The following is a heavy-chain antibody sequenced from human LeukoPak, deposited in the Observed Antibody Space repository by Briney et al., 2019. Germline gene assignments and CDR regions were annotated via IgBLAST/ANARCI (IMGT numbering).Heavy chain of an antibody. V-gene: IGHV4-39*07. Sequence: PSETLSLTCTVSGGSISSSSYYWGWIRQPPGKGLEWIGSIYYSGSTYYNPSLKSRVTISVDTSKNQFSLKLSSVTAADTAVYYCARAWGYDYVWGSYRFNWFDPWGQGTLVTVSS. J-gene: IGHJ5*02. D-gene: IGHD3-16*02. CDR1: GGSISSSSYY. CDR3: ARAWGYDYVWGSYRFNWFDP. CDR2: IYYSGST.